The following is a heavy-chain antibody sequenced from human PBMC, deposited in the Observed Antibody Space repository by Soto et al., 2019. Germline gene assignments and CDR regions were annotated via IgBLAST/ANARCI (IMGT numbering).Heavy chain of an antibody. CDR2: VSGSGGAT. J-gene: IGHJ6*03. V-gene: IGHV3-23*01. Sequence: WVRQNEGKRLEWVSAVSGSGGATYYADTVKGRFTISKEMSKDTVYLQMNRLRAEDSAVYYCAKGGNGYALYYMGVWGKGTTVTVSS. CDR3: AKGGNGYALYYMGV. D-gene: IGHD3-3*01.